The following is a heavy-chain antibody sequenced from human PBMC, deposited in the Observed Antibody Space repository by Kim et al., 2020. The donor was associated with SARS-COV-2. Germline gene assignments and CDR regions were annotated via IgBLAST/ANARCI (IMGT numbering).Heavy chain of an antibody. D-gene: IGHD2-15*01. V-gene: IGHV3-33*01. CDR3: ARDIVVVVAATIDPLKGYFDL. J-gene: IGHJ2*01. CDR1: GFTFSSYG. Sequence: GGSLRLSCAASGFTFSSYGMHWVRQAPGKGLEWVAGIWYDGSNKYYADSVKGRFTISRDNTKNTLYLQMKSLRAEDTAVYYCARDIVVVVAATIDPLKGYFDLWGRGTLVTVSS. CDR2: IWYDGSNK.